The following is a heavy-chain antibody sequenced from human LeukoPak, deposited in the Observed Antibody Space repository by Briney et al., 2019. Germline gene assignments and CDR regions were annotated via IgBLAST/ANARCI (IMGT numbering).Heavy chain of an antibody. CDR2: INPSGGST. CDR1: GYTFTSYG. D-gene: IGHD2-2*02. CDR3: ARGPILISTIDY. Sequence: ASVKVSCKASGYTFTSYGISWVRQAPGQGLEWMGIINPSGGSTSYAQKFQGRVTMTRDTSTSTVYMELSSLRSEDTAVYYCARGPILISTIDYWGQGTLVTVSS. V-gene: IGHV1-46*01. J-gene: IGHJ4*02.